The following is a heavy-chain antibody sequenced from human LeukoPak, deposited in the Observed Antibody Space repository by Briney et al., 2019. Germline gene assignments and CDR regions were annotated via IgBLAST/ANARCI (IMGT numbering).Heavy chain of an antibody. CDR1: GGSISSSSYY. V-gene: IGHV4-39*01. D-gene: IGHD3-9*01. Sequence: SETLSLTCTVSGGSISSSSYYWGWIRQPPGKGLEWIGSIYYSGSTYYNPSLKSRVTISVDTSKNQFSLKLSSVTAADTAAYYCASSLNTYYDILTGLKYYFDYWGQGTLVTVSS. CDR2: IYYSGST. J-gene: IGHJ4*02. CDR3: ASSLNTYYDILTGLKYYFDY.